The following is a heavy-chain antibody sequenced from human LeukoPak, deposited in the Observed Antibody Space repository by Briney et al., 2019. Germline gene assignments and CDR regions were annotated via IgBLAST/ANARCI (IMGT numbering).Heavy chain of an antibody. J-gene: IGHJ4*02. CDR1: GYTFINYG. CDR2: VSPNNGNT. D-gene: IGHD3-10*01. V-gene: IGHV1-18*01. Sequence: ASVKVSCKASGYTFINYGISWVRQAPGQGLERMGWVSPNNGNTNYAQKLQGRVSMSTDTSTSTAYMELRSLRSDDTAVYYCARIFYGPGSYHPKFFDYWDQGTLVTVSS. CDR3: ARIFYGPGSYHPKFFDY.